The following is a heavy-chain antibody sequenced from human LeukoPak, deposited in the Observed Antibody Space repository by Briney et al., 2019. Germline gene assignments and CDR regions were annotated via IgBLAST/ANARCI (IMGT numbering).Heavy chain of an antibody. D-gene: IGHD4-17*01. CDR1: GFTFSTYW. V-gene: IGHV3-7*01. J-gene: IGHJ3*01. CDR2: INQDGSEK. CDR3: ARDTTHTHYGDAFDP. Sequence: GGSLRLSCAGSGFTFSTYWMSWVRQAPGKGLEWVGNINQDGSEKNFVDSVKGRFTISRDNAKNSLYLQLNRLRVEDTATYFCARDTTHTHYGDAFDPWGQGTLVAVSS.